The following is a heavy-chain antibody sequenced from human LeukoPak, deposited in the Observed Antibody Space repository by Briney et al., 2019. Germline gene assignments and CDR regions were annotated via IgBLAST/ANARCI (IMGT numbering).Heavy chain of an antibody. CDR2: TYYRSKCYN. D-gene: IGHD6-19*01. CDR1: GDSLSINSAA. CDR3: ARDVDSSGWYYWFDP. J-gene: IGHJ5*02. V-gene: IGHV6-1*01. Sequence: SQSLSLTRAISGDSLSINSAAGDSVSQSPSRGLEWLRRTYYRSKCYNDYAVSVKSRITINPDTPKNQYSLQLNSVTPEDTAVYYCARDVDSSGWYYWFDPWGQGTLVTVSS.